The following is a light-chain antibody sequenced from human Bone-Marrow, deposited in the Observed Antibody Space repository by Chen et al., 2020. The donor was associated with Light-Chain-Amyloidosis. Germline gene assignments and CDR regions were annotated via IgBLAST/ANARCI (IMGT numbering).Light chain of an antibody. CDR2: DDS. J-gene: IGLJ3*02. V-gene: IGLV3-21*02. CDR3: QVWDRSSDRPV. Sequence: SFVLTQPSSVSGAPGQTRTIARAGNNIGSTSVHWYQQTPGQAPLLVVYDDSDRPSGIPERLSGSNSGNTATLTISSVEAGDEADYYCQVWDRSSDRPVFGGGTKLTVL. CDR1: NIGSTS.